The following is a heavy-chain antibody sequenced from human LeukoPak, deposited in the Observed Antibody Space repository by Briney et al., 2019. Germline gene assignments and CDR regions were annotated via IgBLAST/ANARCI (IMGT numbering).Heavy chain of an antibody. Sequence: PGGSLRLSCAASGFTFSSYSMNWVRQAPGKGLEWVSYISSSSSTIYYADSVKGRFTISRDKAKNSLYLQMNSLRAEDTAVYYCARDPTPTQLWFRGSFDYWGQGALVTVSS. CDR2: ISSSSSTI. D-gene: IGHD5-18*01. CDR3: ARDPTPTQLWFRGSFDY. J-gene: IGHJ4*02. CDR1: GFTFSSYS. V-gene: IGHV3-48*01.